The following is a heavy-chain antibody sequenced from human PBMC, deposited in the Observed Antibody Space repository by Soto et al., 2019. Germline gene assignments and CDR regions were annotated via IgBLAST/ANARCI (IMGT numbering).Heavy chain of an antibody. CDR2: IYPDDSDT. CDR3: ARQRRDARDSCSLCHMDV. J-gene: IGHJ6*02. CDR1: GSTFSTYW. V-gene: IGHV5-51*01. Sequence: GESLKISCQSSGSTFSTYWGAWVRQKPGKALEWLGLIYPDDSDTRYSPSFRGQVTISAEKSTSTVFLQWSSLKASDTATYYCARQRRDARDSCSLCHMDVWGQGTTVNV. D-gene: IGHD2-2*01.